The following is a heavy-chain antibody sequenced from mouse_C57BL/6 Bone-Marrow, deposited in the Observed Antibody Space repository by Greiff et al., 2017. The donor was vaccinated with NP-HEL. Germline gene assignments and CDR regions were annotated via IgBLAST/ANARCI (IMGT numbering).Heavy chain of an antibody. CDR2: IDPSDSYT. CDR3: ARIYYYGYFDY. V-gene: IGHV1-59*01. CDR1: GYTFTSYW. J-gene: IGHJ2*01. Sequence: QVQLKQPGAELVRPGTSVKLSCKASGYTFTSYWMHWVKQRPGQGLEWIGVIDPSDSYTHYNQKFKGKATLTVDTSSSTAYMQLSSLTSEDSAVYYCARIYYYGYFDYWGQGTTLTVSS. D-gene: IGHD1-1*01.